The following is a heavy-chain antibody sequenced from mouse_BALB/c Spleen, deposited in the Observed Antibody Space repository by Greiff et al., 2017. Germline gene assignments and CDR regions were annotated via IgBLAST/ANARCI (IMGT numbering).Heavy chain of an antibody. CDR1: GFTFSSYY. CDR2: INSNGGST. CDR3: ARHEGNYVWYFDV. D-gene: IGHD2-1*01. Sequence: EVMLVESGGGLVKLGGSLKLSCAASGFTFSSYYMSWVRQTPEKRLELVAAINSNGGSTYYPDTVKGRFTISRDNAKNTLYLQMSSLKSEDTALYYCARHEGNYVWYFDVWGAGTTVTVSS. J-gene: IGHJ1*01. V-gene: IGHV5-6-2*01.